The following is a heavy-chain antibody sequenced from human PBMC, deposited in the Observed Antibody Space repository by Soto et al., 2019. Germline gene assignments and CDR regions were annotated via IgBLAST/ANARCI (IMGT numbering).Heavy chain of an antibody. CDR3: AREFQYCSGGSCYSEWFDP. CDR2: IYYSGST. D-gene: IGHD2-15*01. V-gene: IGHV4-31*03. Sequence: QVQLQESGPGLVKPSQTLSLTCTVSGGSISSGGYYWSWIRQHPGKGLEWIGYIYYSGSTYYNPSLQSRVTISVDRSKNQFSLKLSSVTAADTAVYYCAREFQYCSGGSCYSEWFDPWGQGTLVTVSS. J-gene: IGHJ5*02. CDR1: GGSISSGGYY.